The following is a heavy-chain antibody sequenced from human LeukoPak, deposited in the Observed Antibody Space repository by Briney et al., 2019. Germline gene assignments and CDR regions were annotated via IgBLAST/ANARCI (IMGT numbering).Heavy chain of an antibody. V-gene: IGHV4-59*01. D-gene: IGHD2-21*02. CDR2: IYYSGST. J-gene: IGHJ6*02. CDR1: GGSISSYY. Sequence: PSETLSLTCTVSGGSISSYYWSWIRQPPGKGLEWIGYIYYSGSTNYNPSLKSRVTISVDTSKNPFSLKLSSVTAADTAVYYCARDGPLAYCGGDCYSRYYYGMDVWGQGTTVTVSS. CDR3: ARDGPLAYCGGDCYSRYYYGMDV.